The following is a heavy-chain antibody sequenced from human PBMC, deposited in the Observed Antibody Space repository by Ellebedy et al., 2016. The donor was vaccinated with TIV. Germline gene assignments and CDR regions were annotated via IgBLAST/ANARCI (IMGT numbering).Heavy chain of an antibody. V-gene: IGHV4-38-2*02. D-gene: IGHD2-2*01. Sequence: SETLSLXXTVSGYSISSGYYWGCIRQPPGKGLEWIGSIYHSGSTYYNPSLKSRVTISVDTSKNQFSLKLSSVTAADTAVYYCARGRQAVVVPASIPAPIDYWGQGTLVTVSS. CDR1: GYSISSGYY. J-gene: IGHJ4*02. CDR3: ARGRQAVVVPASIPAPIDY. CDR2: IYHSGST.